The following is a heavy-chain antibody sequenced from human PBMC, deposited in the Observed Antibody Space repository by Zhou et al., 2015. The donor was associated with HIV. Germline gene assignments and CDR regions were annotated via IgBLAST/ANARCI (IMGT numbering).Heavy chain of an antibody. Sequence: QVQLVQSGPEVKKPGASVKVSCQASGYAFTTYGVSWVRQAPGRGLEWMGWMNTNGGQTGYAQKFQGRVTMTRDTSINTAYMELSGLTSEDTAIYYCTRGRWEVPDAYWGQGSLVTVSP. CDR3: TRGRWEVPDAY. D-gene: IGHD1-26*01. CDR2: MNTNGGQT. J-gene: IGHJ4*02. V-gene: IGHV1-8*02. CDR1: GYAFTTYG.